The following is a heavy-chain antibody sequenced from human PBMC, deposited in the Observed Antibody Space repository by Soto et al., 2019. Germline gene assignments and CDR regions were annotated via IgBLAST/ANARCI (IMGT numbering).Heavy chain of an antibody. V-gene: IGHV4-39*07. J-gene: IGHJ4*03. Sequence: SETLSLTCTVSGGSISSSSYYWGWIRQPPGKGLEWIGSIYYSGSTYYNPSLKSRVTVSVDTSKNQFSLKLNSVTAADTAVYYCARAVRHVFDYWGQGTRVTSPQ. D-gene: IGHD2-2*01. CDR2: IYYSGST. CDR3: ARAVRHVFDY. CDR1: GGSISSSSYY.